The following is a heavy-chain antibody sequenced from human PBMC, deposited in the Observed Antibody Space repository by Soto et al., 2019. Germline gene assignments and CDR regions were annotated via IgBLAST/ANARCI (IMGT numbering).Heavy chain of an antibody. J-gene: IGHJ5*02. D-gene: IGHD1-7*01. CDR1: GYTFTSYG. CDR2: ISAYNGNT. V-gene: IGHV1-18*01. Sequence: ASVRSCKASGYTFTSYGISWVRQAPGQGLEWMGWISAYNGNTNYAQKLQGRVTMTTDTSTSTAYMELRSLRSDDTAVYYCARVIWNSGGWFDPWGQGTLVTVSS. CDR3: ARVIWNSGGWFDP.